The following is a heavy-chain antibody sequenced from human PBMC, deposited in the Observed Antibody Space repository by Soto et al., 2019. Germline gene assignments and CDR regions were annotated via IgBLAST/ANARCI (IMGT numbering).Heavy chain of an antibody. CDR3: ANGYSGYETFDY. D-gene: IGHD5-12*01. CDR1: GFTFSSYA. Sequence: GSLRLSCAASGFTFSSYAMSCVRQAPGKGLEWVSAISGSGGSTYYADSVKGRFTISRDNSKNTLYLQMNSLRAEDTAVYYCANGYSGYETFDYWGQGTLVTVSS. CDR2: ISGSGGST. J-gene: IGHJ4*02. V-gene: IGHV3-23*01.